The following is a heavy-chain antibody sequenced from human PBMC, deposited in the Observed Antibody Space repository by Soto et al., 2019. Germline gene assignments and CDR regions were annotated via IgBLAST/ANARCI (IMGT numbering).Heavy chain of an antibody. CDR2: ISGSGGST. Sequence: PGGSLRLSCAASGFTFSSYAMSWVRQAPGKGLEWVSAISGSGGSTYYADSVKGRFTISRDNSKNTLYLQMNSLRAEDTAVYYCANFPRAAAGTYQPHYYYYGMDVWGQGTTVTVSS. J-gene: IGHJ6*02. V-gene: IGHV3-23*01. CDR1: GFTFSSYA. D-gene: IGHD6-13*01. CDR3: ANFPRAAAGTYQPHYYYYGMDV.